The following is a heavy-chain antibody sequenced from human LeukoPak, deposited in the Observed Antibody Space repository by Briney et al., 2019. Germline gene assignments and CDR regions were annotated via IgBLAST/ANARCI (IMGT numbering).Heavy chain of an antibody. J-gene: IGHJ6*02. D-gene: IGHD4-17*01. V-gene: IGHV3-9*01. Sequence: RPGRSLRLSCSASGFTFDDYAMHWVRQAPGKGLEWVSGISWNSGSIGYADSVKGRFTISRDNAKNSLYLQMNSLSAEDTALYYCAKDRANGDYDLRGYYYYGMDVWGQGTTVTVSS. CDR2: ISWNSGSI. CDR3: AKDRANGDYDLRGYYYYGMDV. CDR1: GFTFDDYA.